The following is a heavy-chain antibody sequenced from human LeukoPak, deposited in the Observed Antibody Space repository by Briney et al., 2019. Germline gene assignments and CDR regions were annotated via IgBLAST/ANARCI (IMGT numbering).Heavy chain of an antibody. CDR3: ARARGSSLDFEY. D-gene: IGHD1-26*01. CDR2: IYYSGST. Sequence: SETLSLTCTVSSGSISSSSHYWGWIRQPPGKGLEWIASIYYSGSTYYNPSLKSRVTISVDTSKNQFSLKLSSVTAADAAVYYCARARGSSLDFEYWGQGTLVTVSS. J-gene: IGHJ4*02. CDR1: SGSISSSSHY. V-gene: IGHV4-39*07.